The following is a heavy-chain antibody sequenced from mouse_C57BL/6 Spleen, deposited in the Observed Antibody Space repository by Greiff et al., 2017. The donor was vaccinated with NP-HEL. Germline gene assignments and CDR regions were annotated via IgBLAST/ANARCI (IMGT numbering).Heavy chain of an antibody. J-gene: IGHJ2*01. CDR3: ARPLRGYFDY. Sequence: EVQLVESGGGLVKPGGSLKLSCAASGFTFSDYGMHWVRQAPEKGLEWVAYISSGSSPIYYADTVKGRFTISRDNAKNTLFLQMSSLRSEDTAMYYCARPLRGYFDYWGQGTTLIVSS. D-gene: IGHD1-1*01. CDR2: ISSGSSPI. CDR1: GFTFSDYG. V-gene: IGHV5-17*01.